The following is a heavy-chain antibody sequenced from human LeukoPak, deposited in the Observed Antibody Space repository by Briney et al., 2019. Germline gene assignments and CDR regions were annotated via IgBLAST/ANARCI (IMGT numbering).Heavy chain of an antibody. Sequence: GGSLRLPCAASGFTFGSYVTNWVRQAPGKGLEWVAIISYDGSNTYYADSVKGRFTISRDNSQNTLYLQMNSLRPEDTAVFYCARLGYYDSSGYYPYYFDSWGQGTLVTVSS. CDR3: ARLGYYDSSGYYPYYFDS. J-gene: IGHJ4*02. D-gene: IGHD3-22*01. CDR1: GFTFGSYV. V-gene: IGHV3-30*04. CDR2: ISYDGSNT.